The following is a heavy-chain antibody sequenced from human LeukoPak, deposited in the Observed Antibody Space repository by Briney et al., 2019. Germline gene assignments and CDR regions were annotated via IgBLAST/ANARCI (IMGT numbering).Heavy chain of an antibody. CDR1: GGSISSSNW. D-gene: IGHD1-26*01. V-gene: IGHV4-4*02. CDR3: ARESGSYYVRLFDY. Sequence: SETLSLTCAVSGGSISSSNWWSWVRQPPGKGLEWIGQIYHSGSTNYNPSLKSRVTISVDKSKNQFSLRLTSVTAADTAIYYCARESGSYYVRLFDYWGQGTLVTVSS. CDR2: IYHSGST. J-gene: IGHJ4*02.